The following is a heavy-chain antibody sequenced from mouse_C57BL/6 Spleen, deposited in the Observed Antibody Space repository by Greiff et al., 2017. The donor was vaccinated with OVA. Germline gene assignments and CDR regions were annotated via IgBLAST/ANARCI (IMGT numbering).Heavy chain of an antibody. CDR3: ARYSGYYFDY. D-gene: IGHD2-2*01. J-gene: IGHJ2*01. CDR2: IDPSDSYT. CDR1: GYTFTSYW. Sequence: QVHVKQPGAELVKPGASVKLSCKASGYTFTSYWMQWVKQRPGQGLEWIGEIDPSDSYTNYTQKFKGKATLTVDTSSSTAYMQLSRLTSEDAAVYYCARYSGYYFDYWGQGTTLTVSS. V-gene: IGHV1-50*01.